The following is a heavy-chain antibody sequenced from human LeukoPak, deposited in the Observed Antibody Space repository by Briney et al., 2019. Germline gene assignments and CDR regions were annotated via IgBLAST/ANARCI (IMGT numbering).Heavy chain of an antibody. CDR2: IYSSGST. Sequence: SETLSLTCTVSGGSISGYYWTWIREPAGKGLEWIGRIYSSGSTNYNPSLKSRVTMSVDTSKNQFSLKLSSVTAADTAVYYCARDGKVVGAKAFDIWGQGTMVTVSS. V-gene: IGHV4-4*07. CDR1: GGSISGYY. J-gene: IGHJ3*02. D-gene: IGHD1-26*01. CDR3: ARDGKVVGAKAFDI.